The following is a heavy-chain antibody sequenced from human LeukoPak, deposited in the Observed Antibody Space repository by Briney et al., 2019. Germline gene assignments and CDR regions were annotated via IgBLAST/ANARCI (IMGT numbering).Heavy chain of an antibody. D-gene: IGHD3-16*02. J-gene: IGHJ6*03. CDR3: ARDPGSAFGGVIVKVYYYYMDV. Sequence: GGSLRLSCVASGFIFRSYGMHWVRQAPGSGLEWVAFIRYDGDKEDYVDSVKGRFTISRDNSKNMVYLQMDSLRVDDTAVYYCARDPGSAFGGVIVKVYYYYMDVWGKGTTVTVSS. V-gene: IGHV3-30*02. CDR1: GFIFRSYG. CDR2: IRYDGDKE.